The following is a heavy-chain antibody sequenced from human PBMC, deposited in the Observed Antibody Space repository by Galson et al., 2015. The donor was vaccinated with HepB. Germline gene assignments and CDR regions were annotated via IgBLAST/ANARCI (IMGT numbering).Heavy chain of an antibody. D-gene: IGHD2-21*02. CDR2: IYPADSDT. CDR1: GYSFSGYW. CDR3: ARHNCGGDCYIDF. V-gene: IGHV5-51*01. J-gene: IGHJ4*02. Sequence: QSGAEVKKPGESLKISCQASGYSFSGYWNGWVRQMPGKGLEWMGMIYPADSDTRYTPSFQGQVTISADKSITTAYLQWSSLKASDTAMYFCARHNCGGDCYIDFWGQGTLVTVSS.